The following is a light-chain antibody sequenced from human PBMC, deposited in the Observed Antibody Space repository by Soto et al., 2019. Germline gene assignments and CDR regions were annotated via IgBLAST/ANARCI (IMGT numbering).Light chain of an antibody. CDR1: QSVSSN. CDR2: GAS. Sequence: EIVMTQSPATLSVSPGERATLSCSASQSVSSNLAWYQQRPGQAPRVLIYGASTRATGIPARFSGGGSGTEFTLTISSLQSEDFAVYYCQQYHDWPPLTFGGGTKVEIK. CDR3: QQYHDWPPLT. V-gene: IGKV3-15*01. J-gene: IGKJ4*01.